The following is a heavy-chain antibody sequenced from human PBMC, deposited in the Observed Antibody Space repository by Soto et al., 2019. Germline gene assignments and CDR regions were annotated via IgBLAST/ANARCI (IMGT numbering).Heavy chain of an antibody. CDR3: ARHPRYCSGGSCYDYYYGMDV. D-gene: IGHD2-15*01. J-gene: IGHJ6*02. CDR1: GGSISSSSYY. V-gene: IGHV4-39*01. Sequence: QLQLQESGPGLVKPSETLSLTCTVSGGSISSSSYYWGWIRQPPGKGLEWIGSIYYSGSTYYNPSLKSRVTISVDTSKNQFSLKLSSVTAADTAVYYCARHPRYCSGGSCYDYYYGMDVWGQGTTVTVSS. CDR2: IYYSGST.